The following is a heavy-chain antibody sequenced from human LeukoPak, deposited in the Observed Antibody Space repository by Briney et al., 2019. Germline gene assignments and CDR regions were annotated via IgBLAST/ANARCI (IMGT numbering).Heavy chain of an antibody. CDR1: GGSISSGGYC. D-gene: IGHD3-3*01. CDR2: IYYSGST. Sequence: LQTLSLTCTVSGGSISSGGYCWNWIRQHPGKGLEWIGYIYYSGSTYYNPSLKSRVAISVDTSKNQFSLKLSSVTAADTAVYYCARAPPNRNYDFWSGPLSIDYWGQGTLVTVSS. V-gene: IGHV4-31*03. J-gene: IGHJ4*02. CDR3: ARAPPNRNYDFWSGPLSIDY.